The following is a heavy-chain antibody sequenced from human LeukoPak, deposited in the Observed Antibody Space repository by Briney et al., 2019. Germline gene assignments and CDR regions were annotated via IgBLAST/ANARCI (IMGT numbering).Heavy chain of an antibody. CDR2: IKSKTEGGTT. J-gene: IGHJ4*02. CDR3: TTDWIVATNY. Sequence: GGSLRLSCAASGFTFSNAWMNWVRQAPGKGLEWVGRIKSKTEGGTTDYAAPVKGRFTISRDDSKNTLYLQMNSLKTEDTAVYYCTTDWIVATNYWGQGTLVTVSS. V-gene: IGHV3-15*07. D-gene: IGHD5-12*01. CDR1: GFTFSNAW.